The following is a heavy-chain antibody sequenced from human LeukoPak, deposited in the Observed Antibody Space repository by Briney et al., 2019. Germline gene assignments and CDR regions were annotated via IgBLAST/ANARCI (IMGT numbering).Heavy chain of an antibody. D-gene: IGHD2-2*01. Sequence: SETLSLTCTVSGGSISSSSYYWGWIRQPPGKGLEWIGSIYYSGSTYYNPSLKSRVTISVDTSKNQFSLKPSSVTAADTAVYYCARDLARIVVPAAIPNWFDPWGQGTLVTVSS. V-gene: IGHV4-39*02. CDR2: IYYSGST. J-gene: IGHJ5*02. CDR1: GGSISSSSYY. CDR3: ARDLARIVVPAAIPNWFDP.